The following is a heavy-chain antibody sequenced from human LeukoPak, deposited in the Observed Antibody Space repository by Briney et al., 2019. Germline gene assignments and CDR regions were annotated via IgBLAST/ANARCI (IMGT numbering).Heavy chain of an antibody. D-gene: IGHD5-12*01. CDR3: ARDESGYDSWFDP. J-gene: IGHJ5*02. Sequence: GASVKVSCKASGYTFTDHDINWGRQATGQGLEWMGGMNPKSGKIGIPQTLQGRVTMTSNTPTNTAYMELSSLRSDDTAVYYCARDESGYDSWFDPWGQGTLVTVSS. CDR2: MNPKSGKI. V-gene: IGHV1-8*01. CDR1: GYTFTDHD.